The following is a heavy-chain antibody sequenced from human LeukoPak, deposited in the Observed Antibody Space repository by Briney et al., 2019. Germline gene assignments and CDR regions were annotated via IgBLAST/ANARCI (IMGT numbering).Heavy chain of an antibody. V-gene: IGHV1-18*01. CDR2: ISAYNGNT. Sequence: ASVKVSCKASGYTFTSYDINWVRQAPGQGLEWMGWISAYNGNTNYAQKLQGRVTMTTDTSTSTAYMELRSLRSDDTAVYYCASHLPLSGAFDIWGQGTMVTVSS. J-gene: IGHJ3*02. CDR3: ASHLPLSGAFDI. D-gene: IGHD2/OR15-2a*01. CDR1: GYTFTSYD.